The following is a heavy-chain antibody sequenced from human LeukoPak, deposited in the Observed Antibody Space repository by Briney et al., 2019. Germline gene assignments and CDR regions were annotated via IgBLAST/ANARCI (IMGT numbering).Heavy chain of an antibody. CDR3: AKGPYTNFFDS. CDR2: IYISGRT. J-gene: IGHJ4*01. CDR1: GGSFSGYY. Sequence: SETLSLTCAVYGGSFSGYYWSWIRQPAGKGPEWIGRIYISGRTNYNPSLESRVTLSLDTSKNHFSLKLRSVTAADTAVYYCAKGPYTNFFDSWGHGTLVTVSS. D-gene: IGHD4-11*01. V-gene: IGHV4-59*10.